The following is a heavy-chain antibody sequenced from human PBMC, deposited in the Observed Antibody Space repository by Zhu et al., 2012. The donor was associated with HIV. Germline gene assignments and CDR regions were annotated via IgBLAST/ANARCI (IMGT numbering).Heavy chain of an antibody. Sequence: QVQLVQSGAEVKKPGASVKVSCKASGYTFTGYYMHWVRQAPGQGLEWMGRINPNSGGTNYAQKFQDRVTLTTDTSTATAYMELSRLRSDDTAVYYCAKEVEWXQQLVRHFQVWGQGT. V-gene: IGHV1-2*06. CDR2: INPNSGGT. CDR3: AKEVEWXQQLVRHFQV. J-gene: IGHJ1*01. CDR1: GYTFTGYY. D-gene: IGHD3-3*01.